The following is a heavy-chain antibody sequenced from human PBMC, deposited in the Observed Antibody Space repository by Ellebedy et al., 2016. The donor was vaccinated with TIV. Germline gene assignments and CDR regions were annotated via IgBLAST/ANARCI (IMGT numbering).Heavy chain of an antibody. Sequence: SETLSLTXTVSGGSISSSSYYWGWIRQPPGKGLEWIGYIYYSGSTYYNPSLKSRVTISVDTSKNQFSLKLSSVTAADTAVYYCARARGGSSGWGYYYGMDVWGQGTTVTVSS. CDR2: IYYSGST. CDR3: ARARGGSSGWGYYYGMDV. D-gene: IGHD6-19*01. J-gene: IGHJ6*02. CDR1: GGSISSSSYY. V-gene: IGHV4-39*07.